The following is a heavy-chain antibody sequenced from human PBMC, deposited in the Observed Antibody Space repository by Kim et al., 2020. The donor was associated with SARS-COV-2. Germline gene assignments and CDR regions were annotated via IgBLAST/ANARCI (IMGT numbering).Heavy chain of an antibody. D-gene: IGHD1-7*01. CDR1: GFTFSSYG. CDR2: ISYDGSNK. V-gene: IGHV3-30*18. Sequence: GGSLRLSCAASGFTFSSYGMHWVRQAPGKGLEWVAVISYDGSNKYYADSVKGRFTISRDNSKNTLYLQMNSLRAEDTAVYYCAKDSAGTPNNWFDPWGQGTLVTVSS. CDR3: AKDSAGTPNNWFDP. J-gene: IGHJ5*02.